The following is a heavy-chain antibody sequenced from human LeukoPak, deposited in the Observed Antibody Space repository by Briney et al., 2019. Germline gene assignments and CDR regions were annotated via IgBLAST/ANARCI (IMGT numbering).Heavy chain of an antibody. CDR1: GYTFTSYG. CDR2: ISAYNGNT. V-gene: IGHV1-18*01. D-gene: IGHD2-8*02. CDR3: ARACGVSYGVWYNWFDP. Sequence: ASVKVSCKASGYTFTSYGISWVRQAPGQGLEWMGWISAYNGNTNYAQKLQGRVTMTTDTSTSTAYMELRSLRSDDTAVYYCARACGVSYGVWYNWFDPWGQGTLVTVSS. J-gene: IGHJ5*02.